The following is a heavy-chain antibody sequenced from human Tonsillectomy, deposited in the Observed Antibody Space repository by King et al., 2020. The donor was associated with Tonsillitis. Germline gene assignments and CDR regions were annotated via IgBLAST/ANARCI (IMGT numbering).Heavy chain of an antibody. J-gene: IGHJ4*02. CDR3: AKIPGDWATIPH. V-gene: IGHV3-30*02. Sequence: VQLVESGGGVVQPGGSLRLSCAASGFTFSNYGLHWVRQAPGKGLEWVSFIRHDTSDKYYADSVKGRFTISRDNSKNTLYLQMNSLRAEDTAVYYCAKIPGDWATIPHWGQGTLVTVSS. CDR1: GFTFSNYG. CDR2: IRHDTSDK. D-gene: IGHD5-24*01.